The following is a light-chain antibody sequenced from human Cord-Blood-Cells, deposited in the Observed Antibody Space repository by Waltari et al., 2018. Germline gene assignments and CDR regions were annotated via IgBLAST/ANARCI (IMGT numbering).Light chain of an antibody. CDR3: QQYYSTPWT. J-gene: IGKJ1*01. CDR2: WAS. Sequence: DIVMTQSPDSLAVSLGERATINYKSSKSVLYSSNNKNYLAWYQQKPGQPPKLLIYWASTRESGVPDRFSGSGSGTDFTLTISSLQAEDVAVYYCQQYYSTPWTFGQGTKVEIK. CDR1: KSVLYSSNNKNY. V-gene: IGKV4-1*01.